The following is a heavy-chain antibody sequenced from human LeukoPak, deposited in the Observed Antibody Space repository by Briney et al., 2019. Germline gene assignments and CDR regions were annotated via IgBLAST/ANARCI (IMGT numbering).Heavy chain of an antibody. J-gene: IGHJ4*02. CDR1: GFTLNRNA. Sequence: GGSLRLSCAVSGFTLNRNAMCWVRQAPGKGLEWVSGISRMGVTTYYADSVKGRFTISRDTSKNTLYLQMNTLRPEDTAVYYCAKEEVPNDYWGPGTLVTVSS. CDR2: ISRMGVTT. D-gene: IGHD2-2*01. V-gene: IGHV3-23*01. CDR3: AKEEVPNDY.